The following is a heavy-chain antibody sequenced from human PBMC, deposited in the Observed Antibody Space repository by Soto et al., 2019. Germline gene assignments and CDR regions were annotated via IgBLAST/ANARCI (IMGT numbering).Heavy chain of an antibody. D-gene: IGHD1-26*01. CDR1: GGSISSYY. CDR3: ARGGLKYYGMDV. CDR2: IYYSGST. Sequence: ERLCRSGPVSGGSISSYYWSWIRQPPGKGLEWIGYIYYSGSTNYNPSLKSRVTISVDTSKNQFSLKLSSVTAAATAVSYCARGGLKYYGMDVWGQGTKVSVSS. V-gene: IGHV4-59*01. J-gene: IGHJ6*02.